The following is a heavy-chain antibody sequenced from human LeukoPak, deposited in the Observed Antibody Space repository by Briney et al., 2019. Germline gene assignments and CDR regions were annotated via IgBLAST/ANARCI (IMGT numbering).Heavy chain of an antibody. Sequence: GGSLRLSCAASGFTFSSYGMHWVRQAPGKGLEWVAVISYDGSNKYYADSVKGRLTISRDNSKNTLYLQMSSLRAEDTAVYYCAKAFSAYENWPPNWFDPWGQGTLVTVSS. CDR2: ISYDGSNK. CDR1: GFTFSSYG. CDR3: AKAFSAYENWPPNWFDP. D-gene: IGHD5-12*01. V-gene: IGHV3-30*18. J-gene: IGHJ5*02.